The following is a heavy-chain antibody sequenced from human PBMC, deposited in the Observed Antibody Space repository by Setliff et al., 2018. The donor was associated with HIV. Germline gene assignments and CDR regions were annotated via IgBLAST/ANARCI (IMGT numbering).Heavy chain of an antibody. J-gene: IGHJ6*04. Sequence: GESLKISCAASGFTFDDYAMHWVRQAPGKGLEWVSGITWSSATIDYADSVKGRFTISRDNAKNSLYLQMNSLRGEDTALYYCARVMVRGVEYYVDVWGKGTTVTVSS. CDR1: GFTFDDYA. CDR2: ITWSSATI. D-gene: IGHD3-10*01. CDR3: ARVMVRGVEYYVDV. V-gene: IGHV3-9*01.